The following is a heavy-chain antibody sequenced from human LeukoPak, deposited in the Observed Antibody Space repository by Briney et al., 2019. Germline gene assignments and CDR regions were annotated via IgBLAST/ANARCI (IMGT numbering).Heavy chain of an antibody. V-gene: IGHV3-30*18. CDR2: ISYDGSNK. D-gene: IGHD3-9*01. CDR1: GFTFSSYG. Sequence: GGSLRLSCAASGFTFSSYGMHWVRQAPGKGLEWVAVISYDGSNKYYADSVKGRFTISGDNSKNTLYLQMNSLRAEDTAVYYCAKDLLRYFDWALSAKYYYYYGMDVWGQGTTVTVSS. J-gene: IGHJ6*02. CDR3: AKDLLRYFDWALSAKYYYYYGMDV.